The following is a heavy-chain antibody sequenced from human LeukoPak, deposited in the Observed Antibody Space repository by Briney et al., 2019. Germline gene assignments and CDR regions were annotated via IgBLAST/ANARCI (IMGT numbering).Heavy chain of an antibody. D-gene: IGHD3-10*01. CDR2: IVVGSGNT. V-gene: IGHV1-58*02. CDR3: AARRFGGDYYYGMDV. CDR1: GFTFTSSA. J-gene: IGHJ6*02. Sequence: SVKVSCKASGFTFTSSAMQWVRQARGQRLEWIGWIVVGSGNTNNAQKFQERVTITRDMSTSTAYMELSSLRSEDTAVYYCAARRFGGDYYYGMDVWGQGTTVTVSS.